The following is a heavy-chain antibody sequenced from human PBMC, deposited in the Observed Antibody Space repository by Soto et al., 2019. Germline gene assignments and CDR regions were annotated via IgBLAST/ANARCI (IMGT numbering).Heavy chain of an antibody. CDR2: ISGSGGST. CDR3: AMRSSGWYFDY. V-gene: IGHV3-23*01. Sequence: EVQLLESGGCLVQPGGSLRLSCAASGFTFSSYAMNWVRQAPGKGLEWVSVISGSGGSTYYADSVKGRFTISRDNSKNTLYLQMNRLRSDDTAVYYCAMRSSGWYFDYWGQGTLVTVS. J-gene: IGHJ4*02. CDR1: GFTFSSYA. D-gene: IGHD6-19*01.